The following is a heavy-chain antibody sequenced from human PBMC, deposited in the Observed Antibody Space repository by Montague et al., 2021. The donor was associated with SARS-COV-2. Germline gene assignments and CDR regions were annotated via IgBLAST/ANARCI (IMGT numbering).Heavy chain of an antibody. CDR3: ARGQVTVFGVLIMLPAAAPLAS. CDR2: VDHRGSS. Sequence: SETLSLTCAVYGGSFSDYYWTWIRQAPGKGLEWIGEVDHRGSSSYNPSLQSRLTISVDRSKNQFSLRLTSVTAADTAVYYCARGQVTVFGVLIMLPAAAPLASWGLGTKVTVSS. J-gene: IGHJ3*01. D-gene: IGHD3-3*01. CDR1: GGSFSDYY. V-gene: IGHV4-34*01.